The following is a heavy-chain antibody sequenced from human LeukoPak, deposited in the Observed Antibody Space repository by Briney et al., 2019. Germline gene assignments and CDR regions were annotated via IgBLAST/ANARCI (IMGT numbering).Heavy chain of an antibody. V-gene: IGHV3-7*01. CDR3: ARILWGSSASNWFDP. Sequence: PGGSLRLSCAASGFTFSSYWMTWVCQAPGKGLEWVASIKEDGSEKYFVDSVKGRFTISRDNAKNSVYLQMNSLRAEDTAVYCCARILWGSSASNWFDPWGQGTLVTVSS. CDR2: IKEDGSEK. D-gene: IGHD6-25*01. J-gene: IGHJ5*02. CDR1: GFTFSSYW.